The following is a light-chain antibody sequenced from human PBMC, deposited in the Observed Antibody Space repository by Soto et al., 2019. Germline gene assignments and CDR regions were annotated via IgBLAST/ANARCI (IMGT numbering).Light chain of an antibody. CDR2: AAS. CDR1: QSISSY. V-gene: IGKV1-39*01. CDR3: QQSYSTPT. Sequence: DIQMTQSPSSLSASVGDRVTITCRASQSISSYLNWYQQKPGKAPKLLIYAASSLQSGVRSRFKGSGPVTDFTLTISSLRPEEFATYYGQQSYSTPTFGQETKLEIK. J-gene: IGKJ2*01.